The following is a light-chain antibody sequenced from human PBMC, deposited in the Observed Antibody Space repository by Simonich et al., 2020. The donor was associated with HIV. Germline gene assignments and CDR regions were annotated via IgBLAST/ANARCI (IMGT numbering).Light chain of an antibody. CDR2: YVT. V-gene: IGKV6-21*01. CDR3: HQSSSLPYT. Sequence: EIVLIQSPDFQSVTPKEKLTITCRANQSISGSLHWYQQKPDQSPKLLIKYVTQSVSGVPSRFSGSESGTDFTLTINSLEAEDAATYYCHQSSSLPYTFGQGTKLEI. CDR1: QSISGS. J-gene: IGKJ2*01.